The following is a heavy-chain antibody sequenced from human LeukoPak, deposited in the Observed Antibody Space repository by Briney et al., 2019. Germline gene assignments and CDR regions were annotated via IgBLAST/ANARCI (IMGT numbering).Heavy chain of an antibody. CDR1: GGSISSYY. J-gene: IGHJ4*02. V-gene: IGHV4-59*01. CDR3: ASERFGEFYLGY. Sequence: PSETLSLTCTVSGGSISSYYWSWIRQPPGKGLEWIGYIYYSGSTNYNPSLKSRVTISVDTSKNQFSLKLSSVTAADTAVYYCASERFGEFYLGYWGQGTLVTVSS. D-gene: IGHD3-10*01. CDR2: IYYSGST.